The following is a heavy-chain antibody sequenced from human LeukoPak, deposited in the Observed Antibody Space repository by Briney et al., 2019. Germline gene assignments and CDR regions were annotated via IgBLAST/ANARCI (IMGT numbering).Heavy chain of an antibody. D-gene: IGHD1-26*01. Sequence: SETLSLTCAVSGYSISSGYYWGWIRQPPGKGLEWIGSIYHSGSTYYNPSLKSRVTISVDTSKNQFSLKLSSVTAADTAVYYGARGSWELPFDYWGQGTLVTVSS. J-gene: IGHJ4*02. CDR2: IYHSGST. CDR1: GYSISSGYY. CDR3: ARGSWELPFDY. V-gene: IGHV4-38-2*01.